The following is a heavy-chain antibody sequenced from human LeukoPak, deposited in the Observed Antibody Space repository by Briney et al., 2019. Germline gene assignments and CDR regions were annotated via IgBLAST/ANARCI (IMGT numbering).Heavy chain of an antibody. CDR3: ARVGVLSSSWLLY. D-gene: IGHD6-13*01. CDR1: GFTFSDYE. V-gene: IGHV3-48*03. CDR2: ISRGAITI. J-gene: IGHJ4*02. Sequence: PGGSLRLSCSASGFTFSDYEMNWVRQAPGKGLEWVSSISRGAITIYYAGSVKGRFTISRDNAKNSLYLQMNSLRAEDTAVYYCARVGVLSSSWLLYWGQGTLVTVSS.